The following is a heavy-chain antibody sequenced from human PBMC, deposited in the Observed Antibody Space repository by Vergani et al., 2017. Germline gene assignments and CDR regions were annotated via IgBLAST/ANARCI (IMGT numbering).Heavy chain of an antibody. CDR2: ISGSGGST. CDR1: GFTFSSYA. CDR3: ARDGWDIVVVPAAQYYYYGMDV. J-gene: IGHJ6*02. D-gene: IGHD2-2*01. Sequence: EVQLLESGGGLVQPGGSLRLSCAASGFTFSSYAMSWVRQAPGKGLEWVSAISGSGGSTYYADSVKGRFTISRDNSKNTLYLQMNSLRAEDTAVYYCARDGWDIVVVPAAQYYYYGMDVWGQGTTVTVSS. V-gene: IGHV3-23*01.